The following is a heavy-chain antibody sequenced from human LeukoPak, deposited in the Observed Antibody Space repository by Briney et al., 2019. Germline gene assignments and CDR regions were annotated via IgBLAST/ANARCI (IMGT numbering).Heavy chain of an antibody. CDR3: ARDSLWDYYDSSGYSFDY. D-gene: IGHD3-22*01. CDR2: ISGSGGST. CDR1: GFTFSSYA. V-gene: IGHV3-23*01. J-gene: IGHJ4*02. Sequence: SGGSLRLSCAASGFTFSSYAMSWVRQAPGKGLEWVSAISGSGGSTYYADSVKGRFTISRDNSKNTLYLRMNSLRAEDTTVYYCARDSLWDYYDSSGYSFDYWGQGTLVTVSS.